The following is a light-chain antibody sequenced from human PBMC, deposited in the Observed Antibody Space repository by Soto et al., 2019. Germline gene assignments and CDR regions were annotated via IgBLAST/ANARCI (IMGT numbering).Light chain of an antibody. CDR1: QSVSST. J-gene: IGKJ1*01. CDR2: GAS. Sequence: EIVMTQSPATLSVSPGERATLSCRASQSVSSTLAWYQQKPGQAPRLLIYGASTRATDIPARFGGSGPGTEFTLTISSLQSEDFAVYYCQQYYNWPRTFGQGTKVDIK. V-gene: IGKV3-15*01. CDR3: QQYYNWPRT.